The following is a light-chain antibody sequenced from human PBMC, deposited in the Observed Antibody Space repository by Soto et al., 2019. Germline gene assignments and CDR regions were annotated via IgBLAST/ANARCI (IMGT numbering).Light chain of an antibody. CDR3: QQYNDLPLT. CDR2: DVS. V-gene: IGKV1-33*01. CDR1: QDLGSY. Sequence: DVQMTQSPSSLSASVGDRVTITCQASQDLGSYLNWYQQKPGKAPKLLIYDVSNLEVRVPSRFSGSGSGTDFSFTISGLQPEDVATYYCQQYNDLPLTFGGGTKV. J-gene: IGKJ4*01.